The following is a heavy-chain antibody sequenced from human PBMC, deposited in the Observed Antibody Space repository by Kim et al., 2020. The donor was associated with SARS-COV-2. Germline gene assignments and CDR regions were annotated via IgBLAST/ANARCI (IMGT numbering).Heavy chain of an antibody. CDR2: MNPNSGNT. J-gene: IGHJ6*02. CDR1: GYTFTSYD. CDR3: ARGQLVNYYYYYGMDV. Sequence: ASVKVSCKASGYTFTSYDINWVRQATGQGLEWMGWMNPNSGNTGYAQKFQGRVTMTSNTSISTAYMELSSLRSEDTAVYYCARGQLVNYYYYYGMDVWGQGTTVTVSS. D-gene: IGHD6-6*01. V-gene: IGHV1-8*01.